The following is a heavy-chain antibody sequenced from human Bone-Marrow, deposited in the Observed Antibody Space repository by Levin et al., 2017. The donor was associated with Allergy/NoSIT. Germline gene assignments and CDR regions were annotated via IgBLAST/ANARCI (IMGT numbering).Heavy chain of an antibody. V-gene: IGHV4-59*01. D-gene: IGHD1-26*01. CDR1: GGSISSYC. J-gene: IGHJ2*01. CDR2: ICYGGST. CDR3: ARDIPGGSFGL. Sequence: SQTLSLTCTVSGGSISSYCWNWLRQPPGKRPEWLGYICYGGSTNYNPSLKSRVTISVDTSKNQFSLKLTSVTAADTAVYYCARDIPGGSFGLWGRGTLVTVSS.